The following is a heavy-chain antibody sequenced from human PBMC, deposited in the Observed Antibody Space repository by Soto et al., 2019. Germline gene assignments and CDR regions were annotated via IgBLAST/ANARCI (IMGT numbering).Heavy chain of an antibody. CDR1: GGTFSSYA. V-gene: IGHV1-69*13. Sequence: ASVKVSCKASGGTFSSYAISWVRQAPGQGLEWMGGIIPIFGTANYAQKFQGRVTITADESTSTAYMELSSLRSEDTAVYYCARHCSGGRCYSSFDYWGQGTLVTVSS. CDR2: IIPIFGTA. CDR3: ARHCSGGRCYSSFDY. D-gene: IGHD2-15*01. J-gene: IGHJ4*02.